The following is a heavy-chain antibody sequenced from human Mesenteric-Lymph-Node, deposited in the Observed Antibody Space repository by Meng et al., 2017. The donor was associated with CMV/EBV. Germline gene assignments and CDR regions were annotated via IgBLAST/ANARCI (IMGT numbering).Heavy chain of an antibody. Sequence: SLAASCFPFRRYALGSVRQAPGKGLEWVSAIGGSGGSTYYADSVKGRFTISRDNSKNTLYLQMNSLRAEDTAVYYCAKDDSSGYYSDYWGQGTLVTVSS. CDR1: CFPFRRYA. J-gene: IGHJ4*02. V-gene: IGHV3-23*01. CDR2: IGGSGGST. CDR3: AKDDSSGYYSDY. D-gene: IGHD3-22*01.